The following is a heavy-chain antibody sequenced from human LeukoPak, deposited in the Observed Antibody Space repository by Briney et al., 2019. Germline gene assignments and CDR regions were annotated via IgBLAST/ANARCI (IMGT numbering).Heavy chain of an antibody. CDR1: GFTVSSNY. CDR2: IYSGGST. CDR3: AREIPGGAVTLDY. Sequence: GGSLRLSCAASGFTVSSNYMSWVRQAPGKGLEWVSLIYSGGSTYYADSVKGRFTISRDNSKNTLYLQMNSLRAEDSAVYYCAREIPGGAVTLDYWGRGTLVTVSS. J-gene: IGHJ4*02. V-gene: IGHV3-53*01. D-gene: IGHD1-26*01.